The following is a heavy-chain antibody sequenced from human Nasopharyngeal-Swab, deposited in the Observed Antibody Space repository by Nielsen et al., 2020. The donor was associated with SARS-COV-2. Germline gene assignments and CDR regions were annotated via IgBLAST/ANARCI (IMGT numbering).Heavy chain of an antibody. D-gene: IGHD6-13*01. CDR3: ARARAAGRNNWFAP. V-gene: IGHV3-7*01. J-gene: IGHJ5*02. CDR2: IKQDGSEK. CDR1: GFTFSSYW. Sequence: GESLKISCAASGFTFSSYWMSWVRQAPGKGLEWVANIKQDGSEKYYVDSVKGRFTISRDNAKNSLYLQMNSLRAEDTAVYYCARARAAGRNNWFAPWGQGTLVTVSS.